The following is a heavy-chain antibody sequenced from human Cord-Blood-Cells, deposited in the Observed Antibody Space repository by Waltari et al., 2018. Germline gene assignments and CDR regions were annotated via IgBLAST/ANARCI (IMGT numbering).Heavy chain of an antibody. J-gene: IGHJ4*02. CDR3: ARGSGRGLGIIL. CDR1: GGSFSGYY. Sequence: QVQLQQWGAGLLKPSETLSLTCAVYGGSFSGYYCGWIRQPPGKGLEWIGEINHSGSTNYNPSLKSRVTISVDTSKNQFSLKLSSVTAADTAVYYCARGSGRGLGIILWGQGTLVTVSS. D-gene: IGHD3-10*01. CDR2: INHSGST. V-gene: IGHV4-34*01.